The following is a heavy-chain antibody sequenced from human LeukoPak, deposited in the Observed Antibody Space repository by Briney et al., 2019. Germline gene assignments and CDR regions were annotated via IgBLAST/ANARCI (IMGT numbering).Heavy chain of an antibody. CDR1: GFSFSSYN. CDR2: INYSGSS. D-gene: IGHD2-21*01. V-gene: IGHV4-59*08. Sequence: GSLRLSCTASGFSFSSYNINWIRQSPGKGLEWIGYINYSGSSEYNPSLKSRITISVDRSKNEISLKMRSVTAADTAVYYCARLDCISDTCYNYWALGALVTVSS. J-gene: IGHJ4*02. CDR3: ARLDCISDTCYNY.